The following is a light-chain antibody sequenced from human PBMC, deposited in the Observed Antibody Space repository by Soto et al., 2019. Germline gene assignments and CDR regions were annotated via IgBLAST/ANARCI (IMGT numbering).Light chain of an antibody. CDR3: QQRSNWPLT. CDR2: DAS. CDR1: QSINTY. V-gene: IGKV3-11*01. J-gene: IGKJ4*01. Sequence: EVVLTQSPATLSSSPGESVTLSCRASQSINTYLAWYQQKPGQAPRLLIYDASYRAAGIPSRFSGSGSGTDFTLTINSLEPADFAIYHCQQRSNWPLTFGGGTKVEI.